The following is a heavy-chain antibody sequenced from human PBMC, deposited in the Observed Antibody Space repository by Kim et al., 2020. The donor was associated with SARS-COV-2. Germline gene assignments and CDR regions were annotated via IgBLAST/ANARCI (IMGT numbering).Heavy chain of an antibody. J-gene: IGHJ4*02. V-gene: IGHV4-59*08. CDR3: ARQDHYYDSSGSYYFDY. Sequence: LKSRVPISVDTSKNQFSLKLGSVTAEDTAVYYCARQDHYYDSSGSYYFDYWGQGTLVTVSS. D-gene: IGHD3-22*01.